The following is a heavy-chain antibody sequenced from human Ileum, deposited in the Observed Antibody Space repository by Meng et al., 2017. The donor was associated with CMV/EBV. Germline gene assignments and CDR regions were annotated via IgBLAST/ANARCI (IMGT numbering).Heavy chain of an antibody. Sequence: NYRSWLRQHPSEGLEWIWYIYYSGSTCYNPSFKSRVTTTVETSKNRFTLRLSSVTAAGTAVYYCASGLGYCSSTSCYAVRFDPWGQGTLVTVSS. V-gene: IGHV4-31*02. D-gene: IGHD2-2*01. CDR2: IYYSGST. J-gene: IGHJ5*02. CDR1: NY. CDR3: ASGLGYCSSTSCYAVRFDP.